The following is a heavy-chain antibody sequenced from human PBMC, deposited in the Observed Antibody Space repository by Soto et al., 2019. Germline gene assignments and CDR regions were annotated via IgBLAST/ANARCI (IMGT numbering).Heavy chain of an antibody. CDR1: GFTFSSYG. V-gene: IGHV3-33*01. Sequence: GGSLRLSCAASGFTFSSYGMHWVRQAPGKGLEWVAVIWHDGSNKDYVDSVKGRFNISRDNSKNTLYLQMNSLRADDTAVYYCARDHQDGGYCSGGNCYSIWYAFNIWGQGTMVTVSS. D-gene: IGHD2-15*01. CDR3: ARDHQDGGYCSGGNCYSIWYAFNI. J-gene: IGHJ3*02. CDR2: IWHDGSNK.